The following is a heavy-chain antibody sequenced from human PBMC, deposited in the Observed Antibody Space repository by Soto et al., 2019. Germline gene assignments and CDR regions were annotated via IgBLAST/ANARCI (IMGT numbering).Heavy chain of an antibody. Sequence: ASVKVSCKASGYTFTVYYMHWVRQAPGQGLEWMGWINPKSGGTMYPQKFQGRVTMTWDTSISTAYMALTRLRSDDTAVYYCARDLAKGGGSAGFDYWGQGTMVTVSS. V-gene: IGHV1-2*02. CDR3: ARDLAKGGGSAGFDY. CDR1: GYTFTVYY. CDR2: INPKSGGT. D-gene: IGHD1-26*01. J-gene: IGHJ4*02.